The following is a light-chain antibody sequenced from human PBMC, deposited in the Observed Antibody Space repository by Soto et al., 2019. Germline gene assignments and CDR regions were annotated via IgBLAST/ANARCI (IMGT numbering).Light chain of an antibody. J-gene: IGKJ4*01. V-gene: IGKV3-11*01. CDR2: DVS. CDR3: QQRTTWPT. CDR1: QTVTSS. Sequence: EIVLTQSPATLSLSPGDTATLSCRASQTVTSSLAWFQQRPGQAPRLLIYDVSRRAPAIPARFSGSGSGTDFTLTISSLEPEDFAIYCCQQRTTWPTFGGGTKVEIK.